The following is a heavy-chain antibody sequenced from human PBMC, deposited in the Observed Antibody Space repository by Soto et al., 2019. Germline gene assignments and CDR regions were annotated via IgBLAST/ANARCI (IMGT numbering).Heavy chain of an antibody. V-gene: IGHV1-69*13. Sequence: SVKVSCKASGGTFSSYAISWVRQAPGQGLEWMGGIIPIFGTANYAQKFQGRVTITADESTSTAYMELSSLRSEDTAVYYCARDEDTAMVSYYYYGMDVWGQGTTVTVSS. CDR1: GGTFSSYA. CDR3: ARDEDTAMVSYYYYGMDV. J-gene: IGHJ6*02. D-gene: IGHD5-18*01. CDR2: IIPIFGTA.